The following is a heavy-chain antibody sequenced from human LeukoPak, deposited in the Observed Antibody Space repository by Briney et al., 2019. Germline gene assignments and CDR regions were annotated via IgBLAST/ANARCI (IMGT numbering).Heavy chain of an antibody. J-gene: IGHJ4*02. CDR1: GFTFSRFG. CDR2: IWYDGSNK. V-gene: IGHV3-33*01. CDR3: ARDYYYDSSGYWDYYFDY. Sequence: GGSLRLSCAASGFTFSRFGMHWVRQAPGKGLEWVAVIWYDGSNKYYADSEKGRFTISRDNSKNTLYLEMNSLRAEDTAVYYCARDYYYDSSGYWDYYFDYWGQGTLVSVSS. D-gene: IGHD3-22*01.